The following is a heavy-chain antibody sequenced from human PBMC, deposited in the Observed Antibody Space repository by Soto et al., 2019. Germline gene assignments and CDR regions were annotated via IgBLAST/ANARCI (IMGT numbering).Heavy chain of an antibody. J-gene: IGHJ5*02. CDR1: GITSTTYA. D-gene: IGHD5-12*01. V-gene: IGHV1-3*04. CDR2: INTGNGNT. Sequence: QVQLVQSGAEVKKPGASVKVSCKASGITSTTYAIHWVRQAPGQGLEWMGWINTGNGNTRYSQRFLGRVSLTTDTSASTASMVLSSLTSEDTAVYYCARAISGYGTWGQGTLITVSS. CDR3: ARAISGYGT.